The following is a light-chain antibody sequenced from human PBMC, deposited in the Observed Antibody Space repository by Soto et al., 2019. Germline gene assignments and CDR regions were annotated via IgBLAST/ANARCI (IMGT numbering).Light chain of an antibody. CDR2: AAS. J-gene: IGKJ2*01. CDR1: QGISTY. CDR3: QQSYRTPYT. V-gene: IGKV1-39*01. Sequence: DIQMTQSPSSLSASVGDRVTITCRASQGISTYLIWYQQRQGKAPKLLIYAASNLVSGVPSRFSGNGSGTEFTLTISSLQPEDFATYYCQQSYRTPYTFGQGTKLETK.